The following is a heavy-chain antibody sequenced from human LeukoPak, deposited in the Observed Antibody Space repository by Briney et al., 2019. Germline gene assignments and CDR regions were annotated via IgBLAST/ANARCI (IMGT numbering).Heavy chain of an antibody. J-gene: IGHJ4*02. CDR2: INHSGST. CDR1: GGSFSGYY. CDR3: ARGEFGYAIHDSSGYHLSY. Sequence: SETLSLTCAVYGGSFSGYYWSWIRQPPGKGLEWIGEINHSGSTNYNPSLKSRVTISVDTSKNQFSLKLSSVTAADTAVYYCARGEFGYAIHDSSGYHLSYWGQGTLVTVSS. D-gene: IGHD3-22*01. V-gene: IGHV4-34*01.